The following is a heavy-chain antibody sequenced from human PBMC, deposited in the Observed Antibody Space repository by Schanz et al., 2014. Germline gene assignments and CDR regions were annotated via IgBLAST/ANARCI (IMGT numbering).Heavy chain of an antibody. CDR2: IWYDGSNE. CDR1: GFTFSNHG. J-gene: IGHJ4*02. V-gene: IGHV3-33*06. CDR3: AKYGGGYSYGFVEY. D-gene: IGHD5-18*01. Sequence: QVQLVESGGGVVQPGRSLRLSCAASGFTFSNHGMHWVRQSPGKGLEWVALIWYDGSNEYYADSVKGRFTISRDNPKKTLYLQMKSLRAEDTAVYYCAKYGGGYSYGFVEYWGQGILVTVSS.